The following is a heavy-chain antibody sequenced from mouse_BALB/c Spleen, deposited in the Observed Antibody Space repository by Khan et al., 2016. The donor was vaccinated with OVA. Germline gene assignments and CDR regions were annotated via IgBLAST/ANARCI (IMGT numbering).Heavy chain of an antibody. D-gene: IGHD2-14*01. CDR1: GYTFTTNG. CDR3: ARVGYNGTMDY. CDR2: KNTYTGEP. J-gene: IGHJ4*01. Sequence: QIQLVQSGPELKKPGETVKISCKASGYTFTTNGMNWVKQAPGKGLKWMGWKNTYTGEPIYAGDFKGRFAFSLETSASTAYLQINNLKNEDTATYFCARVGYNGTMDYWGQGTSVTVSS. V-gene: IGHV9-3-1*01.